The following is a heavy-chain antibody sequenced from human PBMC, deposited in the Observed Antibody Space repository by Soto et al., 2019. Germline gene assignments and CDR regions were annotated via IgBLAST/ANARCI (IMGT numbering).Heavy chain of an antibody. Sequence: ASVKVSCKVSGYTLTELSMHWVRQAPGKGLEWMGGFDPEDGETIYAQKFQGRVTMTEDKPTSTVYMELSSLRSEDTAVYYCARVVGYSDSTNYFDHWGQGTLVTVSS. CDR2: FDPEDGET. D-gene: IGHD6-13*01. J-gene: IGHJ4*02. V-gene: IGHV1-24*01. CDR3: ARVVGYSDSTNYFDH. CDR1: GYTLTELS.